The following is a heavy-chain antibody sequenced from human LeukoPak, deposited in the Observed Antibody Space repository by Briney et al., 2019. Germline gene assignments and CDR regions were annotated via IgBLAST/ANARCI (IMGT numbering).Heavy chain of an antibody. V-gene: IGHV4-31*03. Sequence: SQTLSLTCTVSGGSISSGGYHWSWIRQHPGKGLEWIGYIYYSGSTYYNPSLKSRVTISVDTSKNQFSLKLSSVTAADTAVYYCARGGPVQDYYDSSGSPFGDYWGQGTLVTVSS. CDR2: IYYSGST. CDR1: GGSISSGGYH. D-gene: IGHD3-22*01. J-gene: IGHJ4*02. CDR3: ARGGPVQDYYDSSGSPFGDY.